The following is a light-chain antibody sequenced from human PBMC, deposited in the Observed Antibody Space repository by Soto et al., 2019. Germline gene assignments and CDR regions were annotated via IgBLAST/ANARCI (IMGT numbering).Light chain of an antibody. CDR2: GAS. Sequence: IVMTQSPATLSVSPGERATLSCRASQRISSDLAWYQQKPGQAPRLLIYGASTRATDIPARFSGSGSGTDFTLTISSLQSEDFALYYCQQFNDWPWTFGKGTKVEIK. V-gene: IGKV3-15*01. CDR3: QQFNDWPWT. CDR1: QRISSD. J-gene: IGKJ1*01.